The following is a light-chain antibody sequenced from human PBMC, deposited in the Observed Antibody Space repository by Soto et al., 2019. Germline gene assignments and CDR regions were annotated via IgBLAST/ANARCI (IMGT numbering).Light chain of an antibody. Sequence: QSALTQPASVSGSPGQSITISCTRTSNDIGLYNYVSWYQQHPGKAPKLVIYEVTYRPSGVSDRFSGSKSDNTASLTISGLQAEDEADYYCSSYTLSSTWVFGGGTKVTVL. CDR2: EVT. CDR3: SSYTLSSTWV. V-gene: IGLV2-14*01. J-gene: IGLJ3*02. CDR1: SNDIGLYNY.